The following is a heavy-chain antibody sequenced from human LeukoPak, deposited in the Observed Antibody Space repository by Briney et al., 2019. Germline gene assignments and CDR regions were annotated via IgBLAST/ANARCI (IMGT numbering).Heavy chain of an antibody. Sequence: GGSLRLSCTVSGFTFSSYGMSWVRQAPGKGLEWVSAISGSGGSTYYADSVKGRFTISRDNSKNTRYLQMNSLRAEDTAVYYCHVLLWFGELWGLDYWGQGTLVTVSS. CDR1: GFTFSSYG. V-gene: IGHV3-23*01. CDR2: ISGSGGST. D-gene: IGHD3-10*01. J-gene: IGHJ4*02. CDR3: HVLLWFGELWGLDY.